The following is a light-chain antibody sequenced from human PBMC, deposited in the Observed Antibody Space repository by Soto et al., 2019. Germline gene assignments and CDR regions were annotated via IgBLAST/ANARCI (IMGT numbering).Light chain of an antibody. J-gene: IGKJ1*01. V-gene: IGKV1-39*01. Sequence: DIQMTQSPSTLSASVGDRVTITCRASQSISSWLAWYQQKPGKAPKLLINAASILQSGVPSRFSGSGSGTDFTLSISSLQPEDFATYYCQQSYSTPPTFGQGTKVDIK. CDR2: AAS. CDR1: QSISSW. CDR3: QQSYSTPPT.